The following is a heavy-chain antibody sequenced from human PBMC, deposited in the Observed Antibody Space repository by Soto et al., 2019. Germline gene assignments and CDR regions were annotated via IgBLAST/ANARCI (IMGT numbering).Heavy chain of an antibody. V-gene: IGHV3-7*01. J-gene: IGHJ3*01. Sequence: GGSLRLSCEASGFNFSSKWMTWVRQVSGKGLEWVANINQDATQKYYVDSVKGRFTISRDNAKNSLYLQMNSLRVEDTAVYYCARANAIDVWGQGIMVTVSS. CDR1: GFNFSSKW. CDR2: INQDATQK. CDR3: ARANAIDV.